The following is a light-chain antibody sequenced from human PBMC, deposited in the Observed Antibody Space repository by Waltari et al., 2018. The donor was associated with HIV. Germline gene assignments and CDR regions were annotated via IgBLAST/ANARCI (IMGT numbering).Light chain of an antibody. CDR1: SSNIGSNY. V-gene: IGLV1-47*01. J-gene: IGLJ2*01. CDR3: AAWDDSLL. CDR2: RNN. Sequence: QSVLTQPPSASGTPGQRVPIPCSGRSSNIGSNYVYWYQPLPGTAPKLRIYRNNQRPSGVPDRSSGSKSGTSASLAISGLRSEDEADYYCAAWDDSLLFGGGTKLTVL.